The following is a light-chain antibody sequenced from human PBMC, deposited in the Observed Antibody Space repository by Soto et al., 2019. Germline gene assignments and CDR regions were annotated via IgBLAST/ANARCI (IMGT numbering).Light chain of an antibody. Sequence: QSVLTRPPSASGTPGQRVTISCSGSSSNIGSNTVNWYQQLPRMAPKLLIYSNNQRPSGVPDRFSGSKSGTSASLAISGLQSEDEADYYCATWDDSLNAVVFGGGTKLTVL. J-gene: IGLJ2*01. CDR2: SNN. CDR3: ATWDDSLNAVV. V-gene: IGLV1-44*01. CDR1: SSNIGSNT.